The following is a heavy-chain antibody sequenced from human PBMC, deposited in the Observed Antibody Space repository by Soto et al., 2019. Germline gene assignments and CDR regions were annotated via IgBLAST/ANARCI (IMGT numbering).Heavy chain of an antibody. Sequence: GGSLRLSCAASGFTFSNAWMNWVRQAPGKGLEWVGRIKSKTDGGTTDYAAPVKGRFTISRDDSKNTLYLQMNSLKTEDTAVYYCTTDDAIFGPIYYYYYGMDVWGQGTTVTVSS. CDR2: IKSKTDGGTT. CDR3: TTDDAIFGPIYYYYYGMDV. V-gene: IGHV3-15*07. J-gene: IGHJ6*02. D-gene: IGHD3-3*01. CDR1: GFTFSNAW.